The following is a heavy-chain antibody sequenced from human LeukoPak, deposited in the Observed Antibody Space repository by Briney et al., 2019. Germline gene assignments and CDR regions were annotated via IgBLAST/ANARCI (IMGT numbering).Heavy chain of an antibody. V-gene: IGHV4-59*08. CDR1: GGSISYY. J-gene: IGHJ4*02. CDR3: ARSSNGEIDY. Sequence: SETLSLTCTVSGGSISYYWSWIRQPPGKGLEWIGYIYYSGGTNYNPSLRSRVTISIDTSKNQFSLKLSSVTAADTAVYFCARSSNGEIDYWGQGTLVTVSS. CDR2: IYYSGGT. D-gene: IGHD3-10*01.